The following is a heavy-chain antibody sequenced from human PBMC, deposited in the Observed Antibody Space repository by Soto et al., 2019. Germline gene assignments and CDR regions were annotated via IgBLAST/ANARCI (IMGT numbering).Heavy chain of an antibody. CDR3: AKDNSLHWFDP. Sequence: EVQLLESGGGLVQPGGSLRLACETSGFSFSSYAMTWVRQAPGKGLEWVSTFNGNGGGTYYADSVKGRFTISRDNSKNTLSLQMDSLIAEDTATYYCAKDNSLHWFDPWGQGTLVTVSS. D-gene: IGHD1-20*01. CDR2: FNGNGGGT. J-gene: IGHJ5*02. CDR1: GFSFSSYA. V-gene: IGHV3-23*01.